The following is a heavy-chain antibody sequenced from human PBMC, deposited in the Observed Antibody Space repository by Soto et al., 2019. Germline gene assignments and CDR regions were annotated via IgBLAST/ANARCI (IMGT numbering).Heavy chain of an antibody. CDR1: GGSISSGGYY. V-gene: IGHV4-31*03. Sequence: QVQLQESGPGLVKPSQTLSLACTVSGGSISSGGYYWSWIRQHPGKGLEWIGYIYYSGSTYYNPSLKSRVIISVDTSKNQFSLKLSSVTAADTAVYYCARAVLVPAAAYYYGMDVWGQGTTVTVSS. D-gene: IGHD2-2*01. J-gene: IGHJ6*02. CDR3: ARAVLVPAAAYYYGMDV. CDR2: IYYSGST.